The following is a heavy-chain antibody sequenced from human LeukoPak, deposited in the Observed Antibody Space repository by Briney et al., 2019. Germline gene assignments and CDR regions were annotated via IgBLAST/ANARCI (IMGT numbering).Heavy chain of an antibody. CDR2: INHSGST. J-gene: IGHJ4*02. Sequence: PSETLSLTCAVYGGSFSGYYWSWIRQPPGKGLEWIGEINHSGSTNYNPSLKSRVTISVDTSKSQFSLKLSSVTAADTAVYYCASQLRDTDYWGQGTLVTVSS. CDR3: ASQLRDTDY. D-gene: IGHD4-17*01. CDR1: GGSFSGYY. V-gene: IGHV4-34*01.